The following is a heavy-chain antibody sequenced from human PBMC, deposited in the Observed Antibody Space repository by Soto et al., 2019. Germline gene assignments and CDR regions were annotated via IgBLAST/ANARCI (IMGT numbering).Heavy chain of an antibody. CDR1: GFTFTSYA. J-gene: IGHJ6*03. V-gene: IGHV3-23*01. D-gene: IGHD3-16*01. CDR2: LSGGNT. Sequence: EVQVLESGGGLVQPGGSLRLSCAASGFTFTSYAMSWVRQAPGKGLEWVSGLSGGNTYHADSVKGRFTISSDNFKNTLYLQMNSLRAEDTAVYYCAGGPTRLYSFYYMDVWGRGTTVTVSS. CDR3: AGGPTRLYSFYYMDV.